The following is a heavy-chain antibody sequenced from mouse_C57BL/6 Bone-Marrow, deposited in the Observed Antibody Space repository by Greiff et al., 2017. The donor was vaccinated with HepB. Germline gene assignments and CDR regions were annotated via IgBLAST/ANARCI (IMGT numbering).Heavy chain of an antibody. CDR3: AREGIYYDSLYAMDY. Sequence: QVQLQQSGAELARPGASVKLSCKASGYTFTSYGISWVKQRTGQGLEWIGEIYPRSGNTYYNEKFKGKATLTADKSSSTAYMELRSLTSEDSAVYFCAREGIYYDSLYAMDYWGQGTSVTVSS. CDR2: IYPRSGNT. V-gene: IGHV1-81*01. D-gene: IGHD2-4*01. CDR1: GYTFTSYG. J-gene: IGHJ4*01.